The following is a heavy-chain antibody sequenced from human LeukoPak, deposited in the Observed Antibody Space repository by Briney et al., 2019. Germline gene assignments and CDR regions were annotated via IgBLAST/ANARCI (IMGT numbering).Heavy chain of an antibody. CDR1: GGSVSSGSYY. Sequence: KASETLSLTCTVSGGSVSSGSYYWSWIRQPPGRGLEWIGYIYYSGSTNYNPSLKSRVTISVDTSKNQFSLKLSSVTAADTAVYYCARAMDVWGQGTTVTVSS. CDR3: ARAMDV. J-gene: IGHJ6*02. V-gene: IGHV4-61*01. CDR2: IYYSGST.